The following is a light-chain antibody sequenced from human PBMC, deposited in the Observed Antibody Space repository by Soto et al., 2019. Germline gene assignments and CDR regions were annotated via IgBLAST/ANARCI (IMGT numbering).Light chain of an antibody. CDR2: DAT. Sequence: EIVMTQSPATLSVSPGERATLSCRASQSISVNLAWFQQKPGQAPRLLIYDATNRATGIPARFSGSGSGTEFTLTISSLQSEDFAVYYCQQCYLWPWTIGQGTKVEI. CDR1: QSISVN. J-gene: IGKJ1*01. CDR3: QQCYLWPWT. V-gene: IGKV3-15*01.